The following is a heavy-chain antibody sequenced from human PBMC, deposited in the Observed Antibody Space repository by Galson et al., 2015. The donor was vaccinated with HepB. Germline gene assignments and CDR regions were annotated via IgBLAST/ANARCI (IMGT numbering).Heavy chain of an antibody. CDR2: IVVGSGNT. Sequence: SVKVSCKASGFTFTSSAMQWVRQARGPRLEWIGWIVVGSGNTNYAQKFQERVTITRDMSTSTAYMELSSLRSEDTAVYYCARHLDYCSSTSCYGHDAFDIWGQGTMVTVSS. J-gene: IGHJ3*02. V-gene: IGHV1-58*02. D-gene: IGHD2-2*01. CDR3: ARHLDYCSSTSCYGHDAFDI. CDR1: GFTFTSSA.